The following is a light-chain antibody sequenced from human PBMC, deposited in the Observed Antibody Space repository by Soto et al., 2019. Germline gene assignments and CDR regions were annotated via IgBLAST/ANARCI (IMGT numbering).Light chain of an antibody. CDR1: TSNIGNNY. Sequence: QSVLTQPPSASGTPGQRVTISCSGSTSNIGNNYVYWYQQLSGTAPRLLIYRNDQRPSGVPDRFSGSKSGTSASLAISGLRSEDEADYHCGVWDDNLSGPAFGGGTKLTVL. V-gene: IGLV1-47*01. CDR2: RND. J-gene: IGLJ2*01. CDR3: GVWDDNLSGPA.